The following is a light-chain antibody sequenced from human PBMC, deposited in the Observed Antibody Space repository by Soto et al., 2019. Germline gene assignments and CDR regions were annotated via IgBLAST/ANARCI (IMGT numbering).Light chain of an antibody. CDR2: EVT. Sequence: QSALTQPPSASGSPGQTVTISCTGTSSDVGGYDYVSWYQQHPGEAPKLIIYEVTKRPSGVPDRFSGSKSGNTASLTMSGLQAEDEADYYCCSYAGRYTWVFGTGTKLTVL. J-gene: IGLJ1*01. CDR1: SSDVGGYDY. V-gene: IGLV2-8*01. CDR3: CSYAGRYTWV.